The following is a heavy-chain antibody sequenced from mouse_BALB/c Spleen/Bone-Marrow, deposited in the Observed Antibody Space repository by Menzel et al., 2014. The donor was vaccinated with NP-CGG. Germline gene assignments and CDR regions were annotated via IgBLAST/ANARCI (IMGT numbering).Heavy chain of an antibody. CDR3: VRSGSSSGYFDY. V-gene: IGHV5-17*02. Sequence: EVKLVESGGGLVQPGGSRKLSCAASGFTFSSFGMHWVRQAPEKGLEWVAYISSGSSTIYYGDTVMGRFTISRDNPKNTLFLQMTSLRSEDTATYYCVRSGSSSGYFDYWGKAPLSQSPQ. CDR1: GFTFSSFG. CDR2: ISSGSSTI. J-gene: IGHJ2*01. D-gene: IGHD1-1*01.